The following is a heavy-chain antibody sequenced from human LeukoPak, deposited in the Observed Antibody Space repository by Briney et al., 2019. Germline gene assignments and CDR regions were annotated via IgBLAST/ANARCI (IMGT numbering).Heavy chain of an antibody. CDR3: ARGAEAETSPLDF. V-gene: IGHV1-2*02. CDR1: GYIFSDYY. CDR2: INPKSGAA. J-gene: IGHJ4*02. Sequence: ASVKVSCKASGYIFSDYYMHWVRQAPGQGLEWLGWINPKSGAADYAQQFRGRVTMTRDTSINTDYMEMRRVTSDDTAVYYCARGAEAETSPLDFWGQGTLVIVS. D-gene: IGHD6-13*01.